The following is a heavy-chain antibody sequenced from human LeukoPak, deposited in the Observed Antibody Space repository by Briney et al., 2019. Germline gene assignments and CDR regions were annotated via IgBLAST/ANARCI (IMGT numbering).Heavy chain of an antibody. CDR1: GVSINGGSVSNY. J-gene: IGHJ4*02. CDR2: IYYSGST. D-gene: IGHD1-26*01. Sequence: SQTLSLTCVVSGVSINGGSVSNYWSWVRQPPGKGLEWIGYIYYSGSTNYNPALKSRVTISVDASNNHFSLNLRSVTAADTAVYYCARAYSGSYYAYYFDYWGQGTLVTVSS. CDR3: ARAYSGSYYAYYFDY. V-gene: IGHV4-61*03.